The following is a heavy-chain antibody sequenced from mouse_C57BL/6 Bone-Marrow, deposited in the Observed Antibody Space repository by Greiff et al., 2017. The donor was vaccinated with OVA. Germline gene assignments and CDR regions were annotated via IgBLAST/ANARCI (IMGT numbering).Heavy chain of an antibody. J-gene: IGHJ4*01. D-gene: IGHD1-1*01. CDR3: ASAYYGSMDY. CDR2: INPSNGGT. CDR1: GYTFTNYW. V-gene: IGHV1-53*01. Sequence: QVHVKQPGPELVKPGASVKLSCKASGYTFTNYWMHWVKQRPGQSLEWIGNINPSNGGTNYNEKFKGKATLTVDKSSSTAYMQLRSLTSEDSAVYYCASAYYGSMDYWGQGTTVTVSS.